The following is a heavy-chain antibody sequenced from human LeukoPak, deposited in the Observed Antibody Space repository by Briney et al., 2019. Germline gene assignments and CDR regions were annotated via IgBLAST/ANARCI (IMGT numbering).Heavy chain of an antibody. J-gene: IGHJ4*02. CDR3: ARDLVGATKVFDY. CDR2: ISSSSSYI. Sequence: PGGSLRLSCAASGFTFSSYSMNWVRQAPGKGLEWVSSISSSSSYIYYADSVKVRFTISRDNAKNSLYLQMNSLRAEDTAVYYCARDLVGATKVFDYWGQGTLVTVSS. CDR1: GFTFSSYS. V-gene: IGHV3-21*01. D-gene: IGHD1-26*01.